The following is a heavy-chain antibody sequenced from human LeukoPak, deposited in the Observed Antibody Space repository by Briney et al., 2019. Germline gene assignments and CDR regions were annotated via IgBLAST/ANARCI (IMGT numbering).Heavy chain of an antibody. CDR1: GFTFSNYA. V-gene: IGHV3-23*01. Sequence: GGSLRLSCAASGFTFSNYAMNWVRQAPGKGLEWVSIISGSDGKTEYADSVKGRFTISRDNFQNTLYLQMNSLRAEDTAVCYCAKCPLSGTSCYVFDPWGQGTLVTVSS. D-gene: IGHD2-2*01. J-gene: IGHJ5*02. CDR3: AKCPLSGTSCYVFDP. CDR2: ISGSDGKT.